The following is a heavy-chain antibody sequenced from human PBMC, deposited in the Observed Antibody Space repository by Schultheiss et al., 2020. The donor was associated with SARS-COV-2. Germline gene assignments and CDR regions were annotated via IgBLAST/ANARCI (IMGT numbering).Heavy chain of an antibody. D-gene: IGHD6-13*01. J-gene: IGHJ6*02. V-gene: IGHV1-46*01. CDR2: INPSGGST. Sequence: ASVKVSCKASGYTFTSYYMHWVRQAPGQGLEWMGIINPSGGSTSYAQKFQGRVTMTRDTSTSTVYMELSSLRSEDTAVYYCAREAAAGTGYYYYGMDVWGQGTTVTVSS. CDR3: AREAAAGTGYYYYGMDV. CDR1: GYTFTSYY.